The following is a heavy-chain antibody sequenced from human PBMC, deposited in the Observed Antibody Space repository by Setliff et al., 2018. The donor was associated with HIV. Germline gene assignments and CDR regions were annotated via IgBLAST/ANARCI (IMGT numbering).Heavy chain of an antibody. J-gene: IGHJ4*02. V-gene: IGHV4-61*09. CDR3: IIAYSSGWLAPMGFDS. Sequence: SETLSLTCTVSGGSISSGSYYWTWIRQPAGKGLEWIGHIYTTGSTNYNPSLKSRVTISVDTSKNQLSLKLNSMTAADTAVYYCIIAYSSGWLAPMGFDSWGQGTLVTVSS. CDR1: GGSISSGSYY. D-gene: IGHD6-19*01. CDR2: IYTTGST.